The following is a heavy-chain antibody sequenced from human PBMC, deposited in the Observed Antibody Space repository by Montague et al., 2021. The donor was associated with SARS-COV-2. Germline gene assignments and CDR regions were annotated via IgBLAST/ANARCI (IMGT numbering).Heavy chain of an antibody. D-gene: IGHD3-9*01. CDR2: INTDGTIT. CDR1: GFTFSSHW. J-gene: IGHJ5*02. Sequence: SLRLSCPASGFTFSSHWMHWVRQLPGKGLLWASRINTDGTITNHADSVKGRFTISRDNAKNSMYLQMNSPRVEDTAVYYCATDRTVAPGYGFDPWGQGTLVTVSS. CDR3: ATDRTVAPGYGFDP. V-gene: IGHV3-74*01.